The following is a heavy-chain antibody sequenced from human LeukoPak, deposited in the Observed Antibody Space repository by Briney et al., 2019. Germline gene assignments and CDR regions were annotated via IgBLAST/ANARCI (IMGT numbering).Heavy chain of an antibody. CDR1: GFTFSNAW. J-gene: IGHJ4*02. CDR3: TTESNESHGPY. V-gene: IGHV3-15*01. Sequence: PGGSLRLSCAASGFTFSNAWMTWIRQAPGKGLEWVGRIISKTDGGTTEYAAPVKGRFTISRDDSKDTVYLQMNSLKTEDTAVYYCTTESNESHGPYWGPGTLVTVSS. D-gene: IGHD2-8*01. CDR2: IISKTDGGTT.